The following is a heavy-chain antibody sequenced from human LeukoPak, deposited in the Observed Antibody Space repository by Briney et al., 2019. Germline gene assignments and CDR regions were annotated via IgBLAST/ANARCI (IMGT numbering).Heavy chain of an antibody. Sequence: ASVKVSCKASGYTFTSYYTHWVRQAPGQGLEWMGIINPSGGSTSYAQKFQGRVTMTRDTSTSTVYMELSSLRSEDTAVYYCARAKVVVVPAAMGPRNWFDPWGQGTLVTVSS. D-gene: IGHD2-2*01. CDR2: INPSGGST. CDR3: ARAKVVVVPAAMGPRNWFDP. V-gene: IGHV1-46*01. J-gene: IGHJ5*02. CDR1: GYTFTSYY.